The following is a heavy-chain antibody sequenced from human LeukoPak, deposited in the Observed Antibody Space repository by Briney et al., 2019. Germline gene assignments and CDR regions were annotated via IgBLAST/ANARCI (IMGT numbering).Heavy chain of an antibody. D-gene: IGHD3-22*01. CDR1: GGSFRGYS. CDR2: INHSGST. Sequence: PSETLSLTCTVYGGSFRGYSWSWIRQPPGKGLEWIGEINHSGSTNYNPSLKSRVTISVYTSKNQFSLKLSSVTAAYTAVYYCARVRCYYDSSGYYRPYYFDYWGQGTLVTVSS. CDR3: ARVRCYYDSSGYYRPYYFDY. J-gene: IGHJ4*02. V-gene: IGHV4-34*01.